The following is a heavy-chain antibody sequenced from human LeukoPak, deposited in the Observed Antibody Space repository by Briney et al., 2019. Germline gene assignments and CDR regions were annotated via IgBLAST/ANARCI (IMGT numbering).Heavy chain of an antibody. V-gene: IGHV4-59*08. CDR3: ARHTGVAGSPLAY. CDR1: GGSISSFQ. Sequence: AAETLSLTCTVSGGSISSFQWSWIRQPPGKGLEWIGYISDSGSPDYNPSLKSRITISLHTSMSQFSLKVTSVTAADTAVYYCARHTGVAGSPLAYWGQGTLVTVSS. CDR2: ISDSGSP. J-gene: IGHJ4*02. D-gene: IGHD6-19*01.